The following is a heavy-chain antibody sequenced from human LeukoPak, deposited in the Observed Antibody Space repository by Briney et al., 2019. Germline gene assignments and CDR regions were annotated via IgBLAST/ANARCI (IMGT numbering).Heavy chain of an antibody. V-gene: IGHV4-34*01. J-gene: IGHJ4*02. CDR3: ARFRVRSRGSGSSPDDY. CDR2: INHSGST. CDR1: GGSFSGYS. Sequence: SETLSLTCAVYGGSFSGYSWSWIRQPPGKGLEWIGEINHSGSTNYTPSLKSRVTISVDTSKNQFSLKLSSVTAADTAVYYCARFRVRSRGSGSSPDDYWGQGTLVTVSS. D-gene: IGHD3-10*01.